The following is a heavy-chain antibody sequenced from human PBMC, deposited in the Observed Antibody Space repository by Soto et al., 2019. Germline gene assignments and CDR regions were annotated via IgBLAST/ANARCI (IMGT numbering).Heavy chain of an antibody. J-gene: IGHJ3*01. D-gene: IGHD2-2*01. CDR2: ISTNGGGT. V-gene: IGHV3-64D*06. CDR1: GFIFSNYA. Sequence: GGYLRLPCSVSGFIFSNYAMHWVRQAPGKGLEYVSAISTNGGGTYHADSVNGRFTISRDNSKNTLYLQMSSLRAEDTAVYYCVKALSARDNSPEVLAVWSQGTLVTVSS. CDR3: VKALSARDNSPEVLAV.